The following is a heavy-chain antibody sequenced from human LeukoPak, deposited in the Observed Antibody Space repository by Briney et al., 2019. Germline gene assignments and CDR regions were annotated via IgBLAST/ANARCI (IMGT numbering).Heavy chain of an antibody. CDR2: IEASDVNT. J-gene: IGHJ5*02. CDR1: RFTFSAYA. D-gene: IGHD6-19*01. V-gene: IGHV3-23*01. CDR3: AKGSGSGWYGWFDP. Sequence: GGSLRLSCAASRFTFSAYAMYWVRQAPWKGLEWVSCIEASDVNTYYADSVKGRFTISRDNSKNTLYLQMSSLRAEDAAVYYCAKGSGSGWYGWFDPWGQGTLVTVSS.